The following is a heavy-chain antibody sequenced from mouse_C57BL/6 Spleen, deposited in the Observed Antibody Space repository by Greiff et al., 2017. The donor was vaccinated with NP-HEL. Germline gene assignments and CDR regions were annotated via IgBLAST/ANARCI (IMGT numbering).Heavy chain of an antibody. CDR3: ARFPNYYGSSSYYFDY. CDR1: GYTFTSSG. V-gene: IGHV1-81*01. CDR2: IYPRSGNT. D-gene: IGHD1-1*01. J-gene: IGHJ2*01. Sequence: VQLQESGAELARPGASVKLSCKASGYTFTSSGISWVKQRTGQGLEWIGEIYPRSGNTYYNEKFKGKATLTADTSSSTAYMELRSLTSEDSAVYFCARFPNYYGSSSYYFDYWGQGTTLTVSS.